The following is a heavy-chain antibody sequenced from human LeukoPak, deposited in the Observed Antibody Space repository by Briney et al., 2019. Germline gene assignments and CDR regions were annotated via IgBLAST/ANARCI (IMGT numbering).Heavy chain of an antibody. Sequence: PGRSLRLSCAASGLTFSNYDMHWVPHAAGKGLEWGSDIGTAGDTYYPASVKGRFTISRENAKNSLYLQMNSLSAGDTAVYYCASSPAYSSSWYAIDNWGQGTLVTVSS. D-gene: IGHD6-13*01. CDR3: ASSPAYSSSWYAIDN. CDR1: GLTFSNYD. V-gene: IGHV3-13*01. CDR2: IGTAGDT. J-gene: IGHJ4*02.